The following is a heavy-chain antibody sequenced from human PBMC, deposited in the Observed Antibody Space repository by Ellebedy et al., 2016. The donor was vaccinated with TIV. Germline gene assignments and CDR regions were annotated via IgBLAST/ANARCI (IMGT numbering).Heavy chain of an antibody. CDR3: ARGTVALQRLEYFDS. V-gene: IGHV4-34*01. CDR2: IAHTGST. D-gene: IGHD6-19*01. J-gene: IGHJ4*02. CDR1: GGSFSGYY. Sequence: SETLSLXCAVYGGSFSGYYWTWVRQPPGKGLEWIGEIAHTGSTNCNPSLKSRVTISVDTSKNQFSLKVRSVTAADTAVYYCARGTVALQRLEYFDSWGRGSLVTVSS.